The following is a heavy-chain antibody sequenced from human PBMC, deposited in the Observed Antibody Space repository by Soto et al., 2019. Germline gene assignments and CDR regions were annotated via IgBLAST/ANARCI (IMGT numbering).Heavy chain of an antibody. CDR3: ARIPLPYCSGGSCYSRTYYYYMDV. J-gene: IGHJ6*03. CDR1: GYTFTSYA. Sequence: ASVKLPCKASGYTFTSYAMHWVRQAPGQRLEWMGWINAGNGNTKYSQKFQGRVTITRDTSASTAYMELSSLRSEDTAVYYCARIPLPYCSGGSCYSRTYYYYMDVWGKGTTVTVSS. CDR2: INAGNGNT. D-gene: IGHD2-15*01. V-gene: IGHV1-3*01.